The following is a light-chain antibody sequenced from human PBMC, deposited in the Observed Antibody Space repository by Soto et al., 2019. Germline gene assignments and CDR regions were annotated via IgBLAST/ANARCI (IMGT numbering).Light chain of an antibody. Sequence: QSALTQPASVSGSPGQSITISCTGTSRDVGNYDLVSWYQHHPDKVPKLILYEDNKWPSGVSHRFSGSKSGNAASLTISGLQTEDEAVYYCCSYAGSFTIFGGGTKLTVL. CDR2: EDN. V-gene: IGLV2-23*01. CDR1: SRDVGNYDL. CDR3: CSYAGSFTI. J-gene: IGLJ2*01.